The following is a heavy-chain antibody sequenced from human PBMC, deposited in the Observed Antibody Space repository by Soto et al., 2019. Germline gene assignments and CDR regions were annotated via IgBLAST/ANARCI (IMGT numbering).Heavy chain of an antibody. J-gene: IGHJ5*02. V-gene: IGHV4-59*08. D-gene: IGHD6-13*01. CDR3: ASTIAAAGPTWFDP. CDR1: GGSISSYY. Sequence: QVQLQESGPGLVKPSETLSLTCTVSGGSISSYYWSWIRQPPGKGLGWIGYICYSGSTNYNPSPRSRVTPSVSTSNNHSSPKLSSVTAADTAVYYCASTIAAAGPTWFDPWRQGTLVTVSS. CDR2: ICYSGST.